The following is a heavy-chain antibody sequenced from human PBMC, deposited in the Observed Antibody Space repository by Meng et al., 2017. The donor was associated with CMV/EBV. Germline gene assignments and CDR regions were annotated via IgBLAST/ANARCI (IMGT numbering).Heavy chain of an antibody. CDR2: IYYSGST. Sequence: SETLSLTCTVSGGSVSSGSYYWSWIRQPPGKGLEWIWYIYYSGSTNYNPSLKSRVTISVDTSKNQFSLKLSSVTAADTAVYYCARDLKYYYDSSGHYGMDVWGQGTTVTVSS. D-gene: IGHD3-22*01. CDR1: GGSVSSGSYY. J-gene: IGHJ6*02. CDR3: ARDLKYYYDSSGHYGMDV. V-gene: IGHV4-61*01.